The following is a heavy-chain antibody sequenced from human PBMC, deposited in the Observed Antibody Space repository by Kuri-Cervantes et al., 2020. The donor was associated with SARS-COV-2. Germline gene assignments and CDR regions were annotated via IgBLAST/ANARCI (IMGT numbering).Heavy chain of an antibody. J-gene: IGHJ4*02. V-gene: IGHV3-15*01. CDR3: TTALVAATFGG. CDR1: GFIFSNYW. CDR2: IKSKTDGGTT. D-gene: IGHD2-15*01. Sequence: GGSLRLSCAGSGFIFSNYWMSWVRQAPGKGLEWVGRIKSKTDGGTTDYAAPVKGRFTISRDDSKNTLYLQMNSLKTEDTAVYYCTTALVAATFGGWGQGTLVTVSS.